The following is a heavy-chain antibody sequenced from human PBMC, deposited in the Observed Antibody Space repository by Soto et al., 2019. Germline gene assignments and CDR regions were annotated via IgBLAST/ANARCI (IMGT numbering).Heavy chain of an antibody. Sequence: PVGSLRLSCAASGFTFSSYGMHWFRQAPVKGLEWVALIWYDGSNIYYADSVKGRFSISRDNSKNTLYLQMNSLRAEDTAVYYCAREHSSMFAYWGQGALVTVSS. V-gene: IGHV3-33*01. CDR2: IWYDGSNI. D-gene: IGHD2-2*01. J-gene: IGHJ4*02. CDR3: AREHSSMFAY. CDR1: GFTFSSYG.